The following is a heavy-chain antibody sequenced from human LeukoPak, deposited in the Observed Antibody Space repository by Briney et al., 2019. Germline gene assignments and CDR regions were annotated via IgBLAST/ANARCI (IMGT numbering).Heavy chain of an antibody. Sequence: PSETLSLTCTVSGGSISSYYWSWTRQPPGKGLEWIGYIYYSGSTNYNPSLKSRVTISVDTSKNQFSLKLSSVTAADTAVYYCARGVDIWGQGTMVTVSS. CDR1: GGSISSYY. CDR2: IYYSGST. J-gene: IGHJ3*02. CDR3: ARGVDI. V-gene: IGHV4-59*01.